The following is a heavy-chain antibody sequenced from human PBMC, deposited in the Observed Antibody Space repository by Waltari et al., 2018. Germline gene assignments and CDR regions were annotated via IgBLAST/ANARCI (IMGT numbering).Heavy chain of an antibody. CDR1: GYTFTGYY. D-gene: IGHD5-12*01. V-gene: IGHV1-2*04. J-gene: IGHJ6*02. Sequence: QVQLVQSGAEVKKPGASVKVSCKASGYTFTGYYMHWVRQAPGQGLEWMGWINPNSGGTNDAQKFQGWVTMTRDTSISTAYMELSRLRSDDTAVYYCARSHGYSGYDSYYYYYGMDVWGQGTTVTVSS. CDR3: ARSHGYSGYDSYYYYYGMDV. CDR2: INPNSGGT.